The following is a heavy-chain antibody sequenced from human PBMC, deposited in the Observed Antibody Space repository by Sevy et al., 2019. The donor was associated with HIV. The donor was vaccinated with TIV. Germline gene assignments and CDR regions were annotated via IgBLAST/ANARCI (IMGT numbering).Heavy chain of an antibody. V-gene: IGHV3-23*01. Sequence: GGSLRLSCAASGFTFNYYGVHWVRQAPGKGLEWVSTISASGGSTYYADSVKGRFTISRDNSKKNVYLDMNSLRAEDTAIFYCAKEETTGYIWGQGTLVTVSS. J-gene: IGHJ4*02. CDR3: AKEETTGYI. CDR1: GFTFNYYG. D-gene: IGHD3-9*01. CDR2: ISASGGST.